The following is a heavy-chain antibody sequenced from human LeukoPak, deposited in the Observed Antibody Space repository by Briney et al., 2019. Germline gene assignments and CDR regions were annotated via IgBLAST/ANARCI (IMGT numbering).Heavy chain of an antibody. CDR1: GFTFSSYW. J-gene: IGHJ4*02. CDR2: TNTDGSST. CDR3: ARDFGSGWSPVDY. D-gene: IGHD6-19*01. V-gene: IGHV3-74*01. Sequence: GGSLRLSCAASGFTFSSYWMHWVRQAPGKGLVWVSRTNTDGSSTSYADSVKGRFTISRDNAKNTLYLQMNSLRAEDTAVYYCARDFGSGWSPVDYWGQGTLVTVSS.